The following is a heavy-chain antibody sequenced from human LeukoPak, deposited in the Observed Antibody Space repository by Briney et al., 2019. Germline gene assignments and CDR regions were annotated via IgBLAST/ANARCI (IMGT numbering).Heavy chain of an antibody. J-gene: IGHJ4*02. CDR1: GGSISSYY. D-gene: IGHD5-12*01. V-gene: IGHV4-59*01. Sequence: SKTPSLTCTVSGGSISSYYWSWIRQPPGKGLEWIGYIYYSGSTNYNPSLKSRVTISVDTSKNQFSLKLSSVTAADTAVYYCARVSGYDWESFYDYWGQGTLVTVSS. CDR3: ARVSGYDWESFYDY. CDR2: IYYSGST.